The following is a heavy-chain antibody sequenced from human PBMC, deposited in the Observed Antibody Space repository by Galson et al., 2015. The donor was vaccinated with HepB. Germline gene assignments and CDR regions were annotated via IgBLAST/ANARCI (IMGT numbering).Heavy chain of an antibody. D-gene: IGHD5-18*01. CDR3: ARHRGYSYDWGALDI. CDR2: IIPIFGTA. CDR1: GGTFSSYA. Sequence: SVKVSCKASGGTFSSYAISWVRQAPGQGLEWMGGIIPIFGTANYAQKFQGRVTITADESTSTAYMELSSLRSEDTAVYYCARHRGYSYDWGALDIWGQGTMVTVSS. J-gene: IGHJ3*02. V-gene: IGHV1-69*13.